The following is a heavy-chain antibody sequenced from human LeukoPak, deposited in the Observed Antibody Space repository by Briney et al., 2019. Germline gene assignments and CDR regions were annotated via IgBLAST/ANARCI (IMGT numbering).Heavy chain of an antibody. CDR2: ISGSGGST. J-gene: IGHJ4*02. CDR1: GFTFSSYA. D-gene: IGHD1-1*01. V-gene: IGHV3-23*01. Sequence: GGSLRLSCAGSGFTFSSYALRWVRQAPGKGLEWVSAISGSGGSTYYADSVKGRFTSSRDNSKNTLYLQMNSLRAEDAAEYYCAKGTTFDYWGQGTLVTVSS. CDR3: AKGTTFDY.